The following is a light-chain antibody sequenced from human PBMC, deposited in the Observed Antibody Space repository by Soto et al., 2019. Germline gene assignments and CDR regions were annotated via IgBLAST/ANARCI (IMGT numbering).Light chain of an antibody. J-gene: IGKJ2*01. CDR2: GAS. V-gene: IGKV3-15*01. Sequence: EIVMTQSPATLPVSPDERATLSCRASQSVSSNLAWYQQKPGQAPRLLIYGASTRATGIPARFSGSRSGTEFTLTISSLQSEDFAVYFCQQYNNWPYTFGQGNKLEIK. CDR1: QSVSSN. CDR3: QQYNNWPYT.